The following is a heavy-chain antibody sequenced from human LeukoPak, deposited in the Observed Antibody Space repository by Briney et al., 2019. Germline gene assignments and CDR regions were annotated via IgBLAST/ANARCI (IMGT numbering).Heavy chain of an antibody. Sequence: GASVKVSCKASGYTFTGYYMHWVRQAPGQGLEWMGWINPNSGGTNYAQKFQGRVTMTRDTSISTAYMELRSLRSDDTAVYYCARAGRLYGDYGDYWGQGTLVTVSS. J-gene: IGHJ4*02. CDR2: INPNSGGT. CDR3: ARAGRLYGDYGDY. V-gene: IGHV1-2*02. CDR1: GYTFTGYY. D-gene: IGHD4-17*01.